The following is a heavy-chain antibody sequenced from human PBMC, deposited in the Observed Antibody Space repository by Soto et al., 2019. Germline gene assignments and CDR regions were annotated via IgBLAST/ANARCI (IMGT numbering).Heavy chain of an antibody. V-gene: IGHV1-46*01. J-gene: IGHJ4*02. CDR3: ARDFSGPMDY. CDR2: IYPSGGST. Sequence: VKVSCKASGYTFTNYYMHWVRPAPGQGPEWMGIIYPSGGSTRNAQKFQGRVTMTRDTSTSTVYMELSSLRSEDTAVYYCARDFSGPMDYWGRGTLVTVSS. D-gene: IGHD3-10*01. CDR1: GYTFTNYY.